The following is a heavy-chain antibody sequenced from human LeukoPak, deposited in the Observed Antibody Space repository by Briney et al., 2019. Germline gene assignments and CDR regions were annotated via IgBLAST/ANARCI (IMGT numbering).Heavy chain of an antibody. CDR3: ARDSQKLAAA. CDR2: IYSGGST. CDR1: GFTVSSNY. J-gene: IGHJ4*02. D-gene: IGHD6-13*01. V-gene: IGHV3-53*01. Sequence: GGSLRLSCAASGFTVSSNYMSWVRQAPGKGLEWVSVIYSGGSTYYADSVKGRFTISTDNSKNTLYLQMNSLRVEDTAVYYCARDSQKLAAAWGQGTLVTVSS.